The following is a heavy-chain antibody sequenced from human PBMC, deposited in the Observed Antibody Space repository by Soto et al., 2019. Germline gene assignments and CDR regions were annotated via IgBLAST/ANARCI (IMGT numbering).Heavy chain of an antibody. CDR2: VKPGSGGT. Sequence: ASVKVSCKASGYIFTNNDVSWVRQATGQGLEWMGWVKPGSGGTGYAQKFQGRVTMTRDISTATAYMELSSLRSDDTAIYYCARMATFGSLNWFDPWGQGTMVTVSS. CDR1: GYIFTNND. V-gene: IGHV1-8*01. J-gene: IGHJ5*02. CDR3: ARMATFGSLNWFDP. D-gene: IGHD3-16*01.